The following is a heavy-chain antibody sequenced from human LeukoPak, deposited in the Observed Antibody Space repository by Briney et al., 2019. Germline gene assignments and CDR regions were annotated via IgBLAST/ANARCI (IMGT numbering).Heavy chain of an antibody. J-gene: IGHJ4*02. CDR1: GFTFSSHW. Sequence: GGSLRLPCAASGFTFSSHWMHWVRQAPGKGLVWVSRINSDGSSTTYADSVKGRFTISRDNAKNTLYLQMNSLRAEDTAVYYCAKFPSTSAIFDYWGQGTLVTVSS. D-gene: IGHD2-2*01. CDR3: AKFPSTSAIFDY. CDR2: INSDGSST. V-gene: IGHV3-74*01.